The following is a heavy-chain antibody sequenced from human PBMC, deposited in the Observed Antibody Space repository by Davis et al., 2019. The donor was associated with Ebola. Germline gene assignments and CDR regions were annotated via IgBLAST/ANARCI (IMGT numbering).Heavy chain of an antibody. CDR2: ISSSSSYI. Sequence: GESLKISCAASGFTFSSYSMNWVRQAPGKGLEWVSSISSSSSYIYYADSVKGRFTISRDNAKNSLYLQMNSLRAEDTAVYYCARDRDYYDTAAYHPRGWFDLWGQGTLVIVSS. J-gene: IGHJ5*02. CDR3: ARDRDYYDTAAYHPRGWFDL. CDR1: GFTFSSYS. D-gene: IGHD3-22*01. V-gene: IGHV3-21*01.